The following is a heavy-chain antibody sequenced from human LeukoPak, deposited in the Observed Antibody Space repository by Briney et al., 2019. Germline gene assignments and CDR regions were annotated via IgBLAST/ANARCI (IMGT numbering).Heavy chain of an antibody. Sequence: PSETLSLTCTVSGGSIRTSDYYWGWICQPPGKGLEWIGSVHYTGSTYYNPSLESRVIISVDTSKNQFSLKLSSVTAADTAVYYCARVTRVRGVTTSLHYYYYYGMDVWGQGTTVTVSS. J-gene: IGHJ6*02. D-gene: IGHD3-10*01. CDR1: GGSIRTSDYY. CDR3: ARVTRVRGVTTSLHYYYYYGMDV. V-gene: IGHV4-39*07. CDR2: VHYTGST.